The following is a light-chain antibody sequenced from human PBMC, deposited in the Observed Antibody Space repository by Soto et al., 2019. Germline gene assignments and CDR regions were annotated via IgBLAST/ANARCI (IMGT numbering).Light chain of an antibody. CDR3: QQYGRYWT. Sequence: DLQVTQSPSTLSASVGDRVTITCRASQSISSYLAWYQQKPGKAPNLLIYKASSLESGVPSRFSGKGSGKEFTLTISSLQPDYFATYYCQQYGRYWTFGQGTKVEIK. J-gene: IGKJ1*01. V-gene: IGKV1-5*03. CDR1: QSISSY. CDR2: KAS.